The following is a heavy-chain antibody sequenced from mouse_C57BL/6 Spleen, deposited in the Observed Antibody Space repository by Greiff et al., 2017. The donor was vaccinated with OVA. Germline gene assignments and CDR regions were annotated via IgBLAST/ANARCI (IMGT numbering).Heavy chain of an antibody. V-gene: IGHV3-6*01. CDR3: ARYQGICDGYYRFAY. CDR2: ISYDGSN. D-gene: IGHD2-3*01. CDR1: GYSITSGYN. J-gene: IGHJ3*01. Sequence: ESGPGLVKPSQSLSLTCSVTGYSITSGYNWYWIRQFSGNKLEWMGYISYDGSNNYNPSLKNRTPFTRDTSNNQFFLEFNSVTTEDTATYYCARYQGICDGYYRFAYWGQGTLVTVSA.